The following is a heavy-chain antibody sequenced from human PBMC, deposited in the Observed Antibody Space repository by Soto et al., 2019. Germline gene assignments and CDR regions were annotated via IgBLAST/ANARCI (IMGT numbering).Heavy chain of an antibody. D-gene: IGHD6-19*01. CDR3: ARYRRDWYCLDY. CDR1: GFTFSAYP. Sequence: SLRLPCAASGFTFSAYPMHWVRQAPGRGLEWVAIISFDGTNDYYADSVKGRFTISRDNSNTTVYLQMNSLRPEDTAVYYCARYRRDWYCLDYWGHGTLVTVSS. J-gene: IGHJ4*01. V-gene: IGHV3-30*04. CDR2: ISFDGTND.